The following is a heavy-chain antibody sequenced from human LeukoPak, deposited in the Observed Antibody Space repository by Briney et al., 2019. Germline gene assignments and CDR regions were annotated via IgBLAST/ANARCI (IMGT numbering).Heavy chain of an antibody. CDR1: GFKFSHYG. Sequence: PGRSLRLSCAASGFKFSHYGIQWIRQAPGKGLEWAAVISYGGLSKYYGDSVKGRFTISRDNSNNTVYVQMNSLRVEDTAVYYCAKERYDSDGRRGVDVWGQGTTVIVSS. D-gene: IGHD3-22*01. CDR2: ISYGGLSK. CDR3: AKERYDSDGRRGVDV. J-gene: IGHJ6*02. V-gene: IGHV3-30*18.